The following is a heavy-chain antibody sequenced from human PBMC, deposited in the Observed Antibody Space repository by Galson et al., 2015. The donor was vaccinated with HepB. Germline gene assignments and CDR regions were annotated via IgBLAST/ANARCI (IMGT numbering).Heavy chain of an antibody. CDR2: INPSGGST. Sequence: SVKVSCKASGYTFTSYYMHWVRQAPGQGLEWVGIINPSGGSTSYAQKFQGRVTMTRDTSTSTVYMELSSLRSEDTAVYYCARGTSSYPRYYYYYYGMDVWGQGTTVTVSS. D-gene: IGHD5-12*01. CDR3: ARGTSSYPRYYYYYYGMDV. CDR1: GYTFTSYY. V-gene: IGHV1-46*01. J-gene: IGHJ6*02.